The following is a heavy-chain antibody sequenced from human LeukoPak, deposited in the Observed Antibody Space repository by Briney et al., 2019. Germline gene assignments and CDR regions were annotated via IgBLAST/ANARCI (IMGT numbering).Heavy chain of an antibody. D-gene: IGHD6-13*01. V-gene: IGHV3-30*02. CDR2: IHYDGSNN. J-gene: IGHJ4*02. CDR1: GFTFSSYE. CDR3: AKDHGSSDWYYFDY. Sequence: SGGSLRLSCAASGFTFSSYEMNWVRQAPGKGLEWVAFIHYDGSNNYYADSVKGRFTISRDNSKNTLYLQMNTLRADDTAVYYCAKDHGSSDWYYFDYWGQGTLVTVSS.